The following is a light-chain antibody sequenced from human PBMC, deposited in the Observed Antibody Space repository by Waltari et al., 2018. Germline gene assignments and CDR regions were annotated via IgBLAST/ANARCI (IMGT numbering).Light chain of an antibody. Sequence: DIVLTQSPAILSLSPGERASLSCRASQSVTNYLAWYQQKPGPAPILLIYDTSTRATGIPARFSGSGFGTDFTLTISSLEPEDFAVYYCQQRRDWPLTFGGGTKVEIK. CDR3: QQRRDWPLT. V-gene: IGKV3-11*01. J-gene: IGKJ4*01. CDR2: DTS. CDR1: QSVTNY.